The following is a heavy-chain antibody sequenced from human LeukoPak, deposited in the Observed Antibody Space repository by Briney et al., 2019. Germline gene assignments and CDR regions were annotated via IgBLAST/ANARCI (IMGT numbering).Heavy chain of an antibody. V-gene: IGHV1-69*05. CDR1: RGTFSSYA. CDR2: IIPIFGTA. D-gene: IGHD2-2*02. J-gene: IGHJ4*02. Sequence: ASVKVSCKASRGTFSSYAISWVRQAPGQGLEWMGGIIPIFGTANYAQKFQGRVTITTDESTSTAYMELSSLRSEDTAVYYCARSGYCSSTSCYTDFDYWGQGTLVTVSS. CDR3: ARSGYCSSTSCYTDFDY.